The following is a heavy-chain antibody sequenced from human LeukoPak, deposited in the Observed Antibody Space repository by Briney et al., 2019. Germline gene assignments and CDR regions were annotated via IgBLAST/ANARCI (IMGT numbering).Heavy chain of an antibody. J-gene: IGHJ4*02. Sequence: PSETLSLNCTVSGGSISSYFWSWIRQPAGKGLEWIGRIYTSGTTNYNTTLKSRLTMSVDTPKNQFSLRLSSVTAADTAVYYCAREDPSVAARGLGYWGQGTLVTVSS. CDR3: AREDPSVAARGLGY. CDR1: GGSISSYF. CDR2: IYTSGTT. D-gene: IGHD6-6*01. V-gene: IGHV4-4*07.